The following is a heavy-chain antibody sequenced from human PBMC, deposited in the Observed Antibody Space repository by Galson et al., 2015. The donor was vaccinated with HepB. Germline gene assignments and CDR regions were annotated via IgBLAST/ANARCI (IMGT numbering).Heavy chain of an antibody. D-gene: IGHD2-2*01. CDR2: ISYDGSNK. Sequence: SLRLSCAASGFTFSSYAMHWVRQAPGKGLEWVAVISYDGSNKYYADSVKGRFTISRDNSKNTLYLQMNSLRAEDTAVYYCAREPGGLFRSSTTPLFEAGYYFDYWGQGTLVTVSS. CDR1: GFTFSSYA. CDR3: AREPGGLFRSSTTPLFEAGYYFDY. V-gene: IGHV3-30*04. J-gene: IGHJ4*02.